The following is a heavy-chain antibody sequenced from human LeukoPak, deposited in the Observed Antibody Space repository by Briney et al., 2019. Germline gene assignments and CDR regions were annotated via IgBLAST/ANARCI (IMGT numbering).Heavy chain of an antibody. V-gene: IGHV4-39*07. Sequence: SETLSLTCTVSGGSISSRSYYWGWIRQPPGKGLERIGSIYYSGSTYYNPSLKSRVTISVDTSENQFSLKLSSVTAADTAVYYCASDLSNHLSQHYNYMDVWGKGTTVTVSS. CDR2: IYYSGST. J-gene: IGHJ6*03. D-gene: IGHD1-14*01. CDR3: ASDLSNHLSQHYNYMDV. CDR1: GGSISSRSYY.